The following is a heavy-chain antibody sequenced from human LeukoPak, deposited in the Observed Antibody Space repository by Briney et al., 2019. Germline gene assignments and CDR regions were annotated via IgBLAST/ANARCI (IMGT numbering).Heavy chain of an antibody. J-gene: IGHJ6*02. Sequence: SVKVSCKASGGTFSSYAISWVRQAPGQGLEWMGGIIPIFGTANYAQKFQGRVTITADESTSTAYMELSSLRSEDTAGYYCARAPHYYDSSGYYGPGYYYYGMDVWGQGTTVTVSS. CDR3: ARAPHYYDSSGYYGPGYYYYGMDV. CDR1: GGTFSSYA. V-gene: IGHV1-69*01. D-gene: IGHD3-22*01. CDR2: IIPIFGTA.